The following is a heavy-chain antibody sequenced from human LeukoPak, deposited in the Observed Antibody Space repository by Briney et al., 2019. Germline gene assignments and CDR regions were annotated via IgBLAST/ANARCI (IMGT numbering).Heavy chain of an antibody. Sequence: SVKVSCKASGGTFSSYAISWVRQAPGQGLEWMGRIIPILGIANYAQKFQGRVTITADKSTSTAYMELSSLRSEDTAVYYCARDLGVIRYSSAHGGMDVWGQGTTVTVSS. CDR3: ARDLGVIRYSSAHGGMDV. J-gene: IGHJ6*02. D-gene: IGHD6-19*01. CDR1: GGTFSSYA. CDR2: IIPILGIA. V-gene: IGHV1-69*04.